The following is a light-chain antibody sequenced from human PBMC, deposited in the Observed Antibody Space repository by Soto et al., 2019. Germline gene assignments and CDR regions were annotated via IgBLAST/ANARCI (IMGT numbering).Light chain of an antibody. CDR1: QSVTTY. CDR3: QQRSNWPPIIT. V-gene: IGKV3-11*01. Sequence: EITLTQSPATLSLSPGERASLSCRASQSVTTYLASYQQKPGQPPRLLIYDASTRATGIPVRFSGSGSGTDFTLTTSSLEPADFGVYSCQQRSNWPPIITFGPGTKVDL. CDR2: DAS. J-gene: IGKJ3*01.